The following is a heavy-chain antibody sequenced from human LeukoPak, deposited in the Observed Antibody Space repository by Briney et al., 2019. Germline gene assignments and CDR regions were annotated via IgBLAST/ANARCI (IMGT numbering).Heavy chain of an antibody. Sequence: GGSLRLSCAASGFTFSSYAMSWVRQAPGKGLEWVAVISYDGSNKYYADSVKGRFTISRDNSKNTLYLQMNSLRAEDTAVYYCAKDRWELLGAAPLDDYWGQGTLVTVSS. CDR2: ISYDGSNK. V-gene: IGHV3-30*18. CDR3: AKDRWELLGAAPLDDY. CDR1: GFTFSSYA. J-gene: IGHJ4*02. D-gene: IGHD1-26*01.